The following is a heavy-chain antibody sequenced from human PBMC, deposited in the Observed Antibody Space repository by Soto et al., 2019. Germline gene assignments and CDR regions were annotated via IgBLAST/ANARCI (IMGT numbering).Heavy chain of an antibody. CDR2: TSTNNDDR. Sequence: GASVKVSCKTSGYRFPTYGINWVRQASGQGLEWLGWTSTNNDDRNYAQKFRGRVTFTTDTSTSTAYMELRSLVSDDTAVYFCARERYVASRHSHFDSWGQGTQVTVSS. CDR3: ARERYVASRHSHFDS. V-gene: IGHV1-18*04. D-gene: IGHD6-6*01. CDR1: GYRFPTYG. J-gene: IGHJ4*02.